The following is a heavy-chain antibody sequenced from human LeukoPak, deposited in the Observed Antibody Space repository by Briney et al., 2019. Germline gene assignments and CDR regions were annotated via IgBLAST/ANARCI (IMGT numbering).Heavy chain of an antibody. CDR3: ARDRSDYASSWTRFDY. Sequence: GGSLRLSCAASGFIFSSYGMNWVRQAPGKGLEWVSSISSTSIYISYADSVKGRFTISRDNAKNSLFLQMNSLRAEDTAVYYCARDRSDYASSWTRFDYWGQGTLVTVSS. CDR2: ISSTSIYI. CDR1: GFIFSSYG. V-gene: IGHV3-21*01. J-gene: IGHJ4*02. D-gene: IGHD6-13*01.